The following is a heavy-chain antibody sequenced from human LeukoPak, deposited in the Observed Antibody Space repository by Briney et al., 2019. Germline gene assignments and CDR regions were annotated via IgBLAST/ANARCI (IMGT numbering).Heavy chain of an antibody. J-gene: IGHJ4*02. V-gene: IGHV3-7*01. CDR1: GFTFSSYS. Sequence: HPGGSLRLSCAASGFTFSSYSMNWVRQAPGKGLEWVANIKQDGSERYYVDSVKGRFTISRDNAKNSLYLQMNSLRAEDTAVYYCAREVGSGSYWAFDYWGQGTLVTVSS. CDR2: IKQDGSER. D-gene: IGHD1-26*01. CDR3: AREVGSGSYWAFDY.